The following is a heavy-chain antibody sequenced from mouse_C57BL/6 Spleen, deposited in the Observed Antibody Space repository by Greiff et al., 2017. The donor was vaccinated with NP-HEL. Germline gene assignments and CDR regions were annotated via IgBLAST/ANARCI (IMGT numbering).Heavy chain of an antibody. CDR2: ISSGGSYT. V-gene: IGHV5-6*02. CDR3: ARQLYYYGSSYYWYFDV. D-gene: IGHD1-1*01. CDR1: GFTFSSYG. Sequence: DVMLVESGGDLVKPGGSLKLSCAASGFTFSSYGMSWVRQTPDKRLEWVATISSGGSYTYYPDSVKGRFTISRDNAKNTLYLQMSSLKSEDTAMYYCARQLYYYGSSYYWYFDVWGTRTTVTVSS. J-gene: IGHJ1*03.